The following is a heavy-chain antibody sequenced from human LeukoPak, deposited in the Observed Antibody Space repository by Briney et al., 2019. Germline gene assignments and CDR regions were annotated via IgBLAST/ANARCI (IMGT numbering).Heavy chain of an antibody. Sequence: PSETLSLTCTVSGGSISSYYWSWIRQPAGKGLEWIGRIYTSGSTNYNPSLESRVTMSVDTSKNQFSLKLSSVTAADTAVYYCARDYCSGGSCYLSPDAFDIWGQGTMVTVSS. CDR3: ARDYCSGGSCYLSPDAFDI. CDR1: GGSISSYY. D-gene: IGHD2-15*01. CDR2: IYTSGST. V-gene: IGHV4-4*07. J-gene: IGHJ3*02.